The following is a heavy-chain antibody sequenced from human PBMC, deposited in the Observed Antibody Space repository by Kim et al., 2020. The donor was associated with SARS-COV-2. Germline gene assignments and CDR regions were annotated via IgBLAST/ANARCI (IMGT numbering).Heavy chain of an antibody. CDR2: IIPILGIA. V-gene: IGHV1-69*04. CDR1: GGTFSSYA. D-gene: IGHD5-18*01. J-gene: IGHJ4*02. Sequence: SVKVSCKASGGTFSSYAISWVRQAPGQGLEWMGRIIPILGIANYAQKFQGRVTITADKSTSTAYMELSSLRSEDTAVYYCAREEGVDTAMGTGGYWGQGTLVTVSS. CDR3: AREEGVDTAMGTGGY.